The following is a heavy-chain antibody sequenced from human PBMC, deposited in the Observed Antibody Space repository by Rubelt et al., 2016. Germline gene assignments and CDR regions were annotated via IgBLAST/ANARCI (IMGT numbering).Heavy chain of an antibody. D-gene: IGHD3-3*01. CDR2: IIPILGIA. Sequence: APGQGLERMGRIIPILGIATYAQKFQGRVTITADKSTSTAYMELSSLRSEDTAVYYCAREEGLTIFGHYVMDVWGQGTTVTVSS. CDR3: AREEGLTIFGHYVMDV. V-gene: IGHV1-69*04. J-gene: IGHJ6*02.